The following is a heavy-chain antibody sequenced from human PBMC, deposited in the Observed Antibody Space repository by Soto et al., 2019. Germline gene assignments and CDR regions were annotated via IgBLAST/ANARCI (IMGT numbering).Heavy chain of an antibody. Sequence: GGSLRLSCAASGFTFSSYGMHWIRQAPGKGLEWVAVIWYDGSNKYYADSVKGRFTISRDNSKNTLYLQMNSLRAEDTAVYYCARDYERYDFWSGYSGRYLDYWGQGTLVTVSS. CDR3: ARDYERYDFWSGYSGRYLDY. V-gene: IGHV3-33*01. D-gene: IGHD3-3*01. CDR2: IWYDGSNK. J-gene: IGHJ4*02. CDR1: GFTFSSYG.